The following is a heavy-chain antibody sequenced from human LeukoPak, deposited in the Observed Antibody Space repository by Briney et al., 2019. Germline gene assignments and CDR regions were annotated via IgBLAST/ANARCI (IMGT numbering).Heavy chain of an antibody. J-gene: IGHJ5*02. V-gene: IGHV4-39*07. CDR2: IYYSGNT. CDR1: GGSISGSTYY. Sequence: SETLSLTCIVSGGSISGSTYYWGWIRQPPGKGLEWIGSIYYSGNTYYIPSLKSRVTISVDTSKNQFSLKLSSVTAADTAVYYCARMGWNDVNWFDPWGQGTLVTVSS. D-gene: IGHD1-1*01. CDR3: ARMGWNDVNWFDP.